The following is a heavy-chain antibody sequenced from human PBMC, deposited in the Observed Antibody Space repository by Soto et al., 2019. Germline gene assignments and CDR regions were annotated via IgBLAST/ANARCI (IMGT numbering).Heavy chain of an antibody. Sequence: QVQLVQSGAEVKKPGASVKVSCKASGYTFTDYGVSWVRQAPGQGLEWMGWIYTYNGKTNYAPKVQARVTMTTDTSTTTAYMELRSLKSDDTAVYFCARDQYAVGGDFWGQGTLVTVSS. J-gene: IGHJ4*02. CDR2: IYTYNGKT. V-gene: IGHV1-18*01. CDR3: ARDQYAVGGDF. D-gene: IGHD1-26*01. CDR1: GYTFTDYG.